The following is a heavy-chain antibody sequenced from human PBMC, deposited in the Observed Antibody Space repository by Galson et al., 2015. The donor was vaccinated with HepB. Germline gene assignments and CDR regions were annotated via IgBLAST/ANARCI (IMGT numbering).Heavy chain of an antibody. D-gene: IGHD3-10*01. V-gene: IGHV3-15*01. CDR2: IKSKTDGGTT. CDR1: GFTFSSYA. Sequence: SLRLSCAASGFTFSSYAMHWVRQAPGKGLEWVGRIKSKTDGGTTDYAAPVKGRFTISRDDSKNTLYLQMNSLKTEDTAVYYCTTQEGTGFGELIGVWGQGTLVTVSS. J-gene: IGHJ4*02. CDR3: TTQEGTGFGELIGV.